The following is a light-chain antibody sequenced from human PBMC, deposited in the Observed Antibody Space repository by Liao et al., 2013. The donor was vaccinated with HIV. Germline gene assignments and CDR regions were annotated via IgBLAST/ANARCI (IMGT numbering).Light chain of an antibody. CDR3: QVWDSSSDHVV. J-gene: IGLJ2*01. V-gene: IGLV3-21*04. CDR2: QDS. Sequence: SYVLTQTPSVSVAPGKTARITCGGNDIGSKSVHWYQQKPGQAPVLVIYQDSKRPSGIPERFSGSNSGNTATLTISRVEAGDEADYYCQVWDSSSDHVVFGGGTKLTVL. CDR1: DIGSKS.